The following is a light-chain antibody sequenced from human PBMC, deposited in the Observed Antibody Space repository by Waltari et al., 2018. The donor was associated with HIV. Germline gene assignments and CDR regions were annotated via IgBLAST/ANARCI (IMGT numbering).Light chain of an antibody. Sequence: ELVLTQSPGTLPLSPGERATLSCRASQSVNANFFAWYQQRPGQAPMLLIFGGSTRAPGVPDRFSGSESGTDFILAISRLEPEDFAVYYCHQYGNSPSTFGQGTTLDIK. CDR2: GGS. V-gene: IGKV3-20*01. J-gene: IGKJ2*01. CDR3: HQYGNSPST. CDR1: QSVNANF.